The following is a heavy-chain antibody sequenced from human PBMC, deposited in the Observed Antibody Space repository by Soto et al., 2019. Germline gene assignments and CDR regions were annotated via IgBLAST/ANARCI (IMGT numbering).Heavy chain of an antibody. CDR3: AKLGSSAWSPHYYFDY. D-gene: IGHD3-10*01. CDR1: GFTFNNYA. J-gene: IGHJ4*02. CDR2: ITGSGSDT. Sequence: GGSLILSCAASGFTFNNYAMGWVRQAPGKGLEWVSAITGSGSDTYYLDSVKGRFTISRDNSKNTLFLQMNSLRAEDTAIYYCAKLGSSAWSPHYYFDYWGQGT. V-gene: IGHV3-23*01.